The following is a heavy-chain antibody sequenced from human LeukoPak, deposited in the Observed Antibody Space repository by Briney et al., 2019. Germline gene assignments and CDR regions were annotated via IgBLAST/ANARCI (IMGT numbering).Heavy chain of an antibody. CDR1: GYTFSGNF. CDR2: INPYNGDT. V-gene: IGHV1-2*02. Sequence: ASVQVSCKASGYTFSGNFIHWVRQAPGQGLEWMGWINPYNGDTNYAQKFRGRVTMTRDTSISTAYMEVSSLRSDDTAVYYCARTRGSHISMAYLDYWGQGTLVTVSS. J-gene: IGHJ4*02. D-gene: IGHD2/OR15-2a*01. CDR3: ARTRGSHISMAYLDY.